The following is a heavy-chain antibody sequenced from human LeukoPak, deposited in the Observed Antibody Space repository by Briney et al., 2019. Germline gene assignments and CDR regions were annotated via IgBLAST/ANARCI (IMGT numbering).Heavy chain of an antibody. CDR2: IDHSGRT. V-gene: IGHV4-34*01. CDR3: ARGEYYDTSGDRKNWFGP. J-gene: IGHJ5*02. D-gene: IGHD3-22*01. CDR1: GASFSGFH. Sequence: SETPSLTCAVYGASFSGFHWSWIRQPPGKGLEWIGKIDHSGRTNYNPSLKSRVTMSVDTSKDQFSLKLTSVTAADTAVYYCARGEYYDTSGDRKNWFGPWGQGTLVTVSP.